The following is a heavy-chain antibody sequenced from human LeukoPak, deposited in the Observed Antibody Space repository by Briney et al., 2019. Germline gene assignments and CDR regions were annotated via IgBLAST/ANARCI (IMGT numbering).Heavy chain of an antibody. D-gene: IGHD1-26*01. Sequence: APVKVSCKASGYTFTSYDINWVRQATGQGLEWMGWMNPNSGNTGYAQKFQGRVTITRNTSISTAYMELSSLRSEDTAVYYCASRLRVVGPRAVDYWGQGTLVTVSS. J-gene: IGHJ4*02. CDR3: ASRLRVVGPRAVDY. V-gene: IGHV1-8*03. CDR2: MNPNSGNT. CDR1: GYTFTSYD.